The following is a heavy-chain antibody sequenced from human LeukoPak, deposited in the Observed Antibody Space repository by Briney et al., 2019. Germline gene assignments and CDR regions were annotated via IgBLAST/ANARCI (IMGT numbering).Heavy chain of an antibody. J-gene: IGHJ4*02. CDR3: ARETGHGYNWMGY. CDR2: ITPFFGTA. D-gene: IGHD5-24*01. CDR1: GGTFSSYA. V-gene: IGHV1-69*13. Sequence: VASVKVSCKASGGTFSSYAISWVRQAPGQGLEWMGGITPFFGTANSAQKFQGRVTITADESTSTAYMELSSLRSEDTAVYYCARETGHGYNWMGYWGQGTLVTVSS.